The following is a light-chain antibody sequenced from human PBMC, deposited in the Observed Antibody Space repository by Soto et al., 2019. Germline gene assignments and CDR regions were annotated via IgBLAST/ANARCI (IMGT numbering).Light chain of an antibody. J-gene: IGKJ5*01. Sequence: EIVLTQSPGTLSLSPGERATLSCRASQSVRSERLAWYQHKRGQAPRLVIFDASSRATGIPDRFSGSGSGTDFTLTISRLEPEDFAVYYCQQYGSSPLTFGQGTLLEIK. CDR3: QQYGSSPLT. V-gene: IGKV3-20*01. CDR2: DAS. CDR1: QSVRSER.